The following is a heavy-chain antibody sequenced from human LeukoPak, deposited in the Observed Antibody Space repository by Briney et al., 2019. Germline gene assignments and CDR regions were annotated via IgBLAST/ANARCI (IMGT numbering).Heavy chain of an antibody. V-gene: IGHV3-33*08. CDR1: GFTFSDYY. J-gene: IGHJ4*02. CDR3: ARDTTARYLDY. CDR2: IWYDGSNQ. D-gene: IGHD1-1*01. Sequence: PGGSLRLSCAASGFTFSDYYMSWIRQAPGKGLEWVAVIWYDGSNQYYADSVKGRFTISRDNSKNMVFLQMNSLRDDDTAVYYCARDTTARYLDYWGQGTLVIVSS.